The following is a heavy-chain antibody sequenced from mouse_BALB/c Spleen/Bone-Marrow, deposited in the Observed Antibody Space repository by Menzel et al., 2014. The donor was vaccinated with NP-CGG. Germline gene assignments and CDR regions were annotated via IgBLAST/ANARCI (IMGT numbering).Heavy chain of an antibody. CDR2: IYPYNGGT. V-gene: IGHV1S29*02. CDR1: GYTFTDYN. CDR3: ARIYDGYFLFDY. J-gene: IGHJ2*01. D-gene: IGHD2-3*01. Sequence: EVQLQQSGPELVKPGASVKISCKASGYTFTDYNMHWVKQSHGQSLEWIGYIYPYNGGTGYNQEFKSKSTLTVDNFSSTAYMELRSLTSEDSAVYYCARIYDGYFLFDYWGQGTTLTVSS.